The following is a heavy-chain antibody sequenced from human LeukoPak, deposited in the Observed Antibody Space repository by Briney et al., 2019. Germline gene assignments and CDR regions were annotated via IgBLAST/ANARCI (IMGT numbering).Heavy chain of an antibody. Sequence: SETLSLTCTVSGGSISSYYWNWIRQPPGKGLEWIGYIYYSGSTNYNPSLKSRVTISVDTSKNQFSLKLSSVTAADTAVYYCARGGWYPESFQHWGQGALATVSS. CDR2: IYYSGST. CDR3: ARGGWYPESFQH. J-gene: IGHJ1*01. D-gene: IGHD6-19*01. CDR1: GGSISSYY. V-gene: IGHV4-59*01.